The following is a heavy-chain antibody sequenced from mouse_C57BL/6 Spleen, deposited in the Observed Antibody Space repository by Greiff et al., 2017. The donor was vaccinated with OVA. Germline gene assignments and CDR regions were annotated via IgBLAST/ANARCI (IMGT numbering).Heavy chain of an antibody. CDR1: GFTFSSYA. CDR2: ISSGGDYI. J-gene: IGHJ2*01. V-gene: IGHV5-9-1*02. Sequence: DVHLVESGEGLVKPGGSLKLSCAASGFTFSSYAMSWVRQTPEKRLEWVAYISSGGDYIYYADTVKGRFTISRDNARNTLYLQMSSLKSEDTAMYYCTRITTVVEYFDYWGQGTTLTVSS. CDR3: TRITTVVEYFDY. D-gene: IGHD1-1*01.